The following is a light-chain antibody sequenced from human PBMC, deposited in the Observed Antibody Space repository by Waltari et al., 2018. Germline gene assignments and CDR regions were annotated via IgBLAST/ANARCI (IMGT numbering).Light chain of an antibody. Sequence: VLTQPPSVSGAPGQRVTISCTGSSSNIGTPYDVNWYQQLPGTAPKLLIHAGFSRPSGVPDRFSGSRSGASASLAITGLQAEDEGDYYCQSYYTSLGGSYVFGSGTKVTVL. CDR2: AGF. CDR1: SSNIGTPYD. V-gene: IGLV1-40*01. J-gene: IGLJ1*01. CDR3: QSYYTSLGGSYV.